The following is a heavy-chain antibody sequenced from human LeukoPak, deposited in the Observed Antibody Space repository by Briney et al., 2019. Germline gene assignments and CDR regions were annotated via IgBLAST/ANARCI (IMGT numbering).Heavy chain of an antibody. D-gene: IGHD6-13*01. Sequence: GGSLRLSCAASGFTFSSYAMSWVRQAPGKGLEWVAVISYDGSNKYYADSVKGRFTISRDNSENTLYLQMNSLRAEDTAVYYCAKDPGQQTFPYYYYGMDVWGQGTTVTVSS. J-gene: IGHJ6*02. CDR2: ISYDGSNK. CDR3: AKDPGQQTFPYYYYGMDV. CDR1: GFTFSSYA. V-gene: IGHV3-30*18.